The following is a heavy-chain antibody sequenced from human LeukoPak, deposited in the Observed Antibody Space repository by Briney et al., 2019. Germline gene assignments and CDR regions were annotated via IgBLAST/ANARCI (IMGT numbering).Heavy chain of an antibody. V-gene: IGHV4-38-2*02. D-gene: IGHD6-13*01. CDR2: IYHSGRT. CDR1: GYSISSGDY. Sequence: SETLSLTCTVSGYSISSGDYWGWIRQPPGKGLEWIGSIYHSGRTYYNPSLKSRVTISVDTSKNQVSLILTSVTAADTAVYYCARVSSSWYQDWYFDLWGRGTLVTVSS. CDR3: ARVSSSWYQDWYFDL. J-gene: IGHJ2*01.